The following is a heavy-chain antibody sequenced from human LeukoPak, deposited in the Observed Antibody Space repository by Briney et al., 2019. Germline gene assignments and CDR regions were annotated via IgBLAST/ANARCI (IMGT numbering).Heavy chain of an antibody. Sequence: PGGSLRVSCAASGFTFSSYWMHWVRQAPGKGLVWVSRINSDGSSTSYADSVKGRFTISRDNAKNTLYLQMNSLRAEDTAVYYCARDPAGYGLDYWGQGTLVTVSS. D-gene: IGHD2-15*01. J-gene: IGHJ4*02. CDR2: INSDGSST. CDR1: GFTFSSYW. CDR3: ARDPAGYGLDY. V-gene: IGHV3-74*01.